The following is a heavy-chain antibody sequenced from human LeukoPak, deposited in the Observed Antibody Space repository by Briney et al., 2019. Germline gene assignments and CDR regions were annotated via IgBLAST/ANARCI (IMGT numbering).Heavy chain of an antibody. CDR1: GFTFSSYA. CDR2: ISYSGGST. Sequence: GGSLRLSCAASGFTFSSYAMSWVRQAPGKGLEWVSGISYSGGSTYSADSAKGRFTISRDNSKNTLYLQMNSLRAEDTAVYYCAKQRITLFGVASDYWGQGTLVTVSS. CDR3: AKQRITLFGVASDY. J-gene: IGHJ4*02. V-gene: IGHV3-23*01. D-gene: IGHD3-3*01.